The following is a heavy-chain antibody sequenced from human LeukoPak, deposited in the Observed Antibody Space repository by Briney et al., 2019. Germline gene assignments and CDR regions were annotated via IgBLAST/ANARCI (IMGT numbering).Heavy chain of an antibody. CDR1: GGTFSSYA. CDR2: IIPIFGTA. D-gene: IGHD6-13*01. V-gene: IGHV1-69*05. CDR3: ARSGIAAAGTDY. Sequence: SVTVSCTASGGTFSSYAISWVRQAPGQGLEWMGGIIPIFGTANYAQKFQGRVTITTDESTSTAYMELSSLRSEDTAVYYCARSGIAAAGTDYWGQGTLVTVSS. J-gene: IGHJ4*02.